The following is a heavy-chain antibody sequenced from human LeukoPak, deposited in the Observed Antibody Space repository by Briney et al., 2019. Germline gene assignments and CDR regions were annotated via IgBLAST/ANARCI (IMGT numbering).Heavy chain of an antibody. V-gene: IGHV3-21*01. CDR2: ISSSSSYI. J-gene: IGHJ3*02. D-gene: IGHD3-10*01. Sequence: GGSLRLSCAASGFTFSSYGMHWVRQAPGKGLEWVSSISSSSSYIYYADSVKGRFTISRDNAKNSLYLQMNSLRAEDTAVYYCARSAYGSGSRDAFDIWGQGTMVTVSS. CDR1: GFTFSSYG. CDR3: ARSAYGSGSRDAFDI.